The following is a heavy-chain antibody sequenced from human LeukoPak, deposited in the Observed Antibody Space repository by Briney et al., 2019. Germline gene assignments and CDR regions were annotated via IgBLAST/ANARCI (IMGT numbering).Heavy chain of an antibody. CDR2: IYYSGST. CDR1: GGSISSYY. J-gene: IGHJ4*02. D-gene: IGHD5-18*01. Sequence: SETLSLTXTVSGGSISSYYWSWIRQPPGKGLEWIGYIYYSGSTNYNPSLKSRVTISVDTSKNQFSLKLSSVTAADTAVYYCASLRGYIDGFYFDYWGQGTLVTVSS. V-gene: IGHV4-59*01. CDR3: ASLRGYIDGFYFDY.